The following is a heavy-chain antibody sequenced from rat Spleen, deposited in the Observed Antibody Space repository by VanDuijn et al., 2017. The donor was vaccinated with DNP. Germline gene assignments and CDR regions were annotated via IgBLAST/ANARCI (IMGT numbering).Heavy chain of an antibody. CDR3: ARWSDYFDY. V-gene: IGHV3-1*01. CDR2: ISYSGTT. CDR1: GYSITSSY. Sequence: EVQLQESGPGLVKTSQSLSLTCSVTGYSITSSYRWNWIRKFPGSKMEWIGHISYSGTTTYNPSLKSRISITRDTSKNQFFLQLNSVTTEDTATYYCARWSDYFDYWGQGVMVTVSS. J-gene: IGHJ2*01.